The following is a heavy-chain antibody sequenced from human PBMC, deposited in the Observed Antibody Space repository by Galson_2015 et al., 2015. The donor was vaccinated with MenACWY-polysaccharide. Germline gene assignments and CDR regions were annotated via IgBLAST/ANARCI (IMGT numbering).Heavy chain of an antibody. J-gene: IGHJ6*02. CDR2: IKKDGSEK. V-gene: IGHV3-7*01. Sequence: SLRLSCAVSGFTFKNYWMSWVRQAPGKGLEWVANIKKDGSEKHCVGSVKGRFTISRDNGRSSLYLQMNGLRVEDTAVYYCARGHYGMDVWGQGTTVTVS. CDR3: ARGHYGMDV. CDR1: GFTFKNYW.